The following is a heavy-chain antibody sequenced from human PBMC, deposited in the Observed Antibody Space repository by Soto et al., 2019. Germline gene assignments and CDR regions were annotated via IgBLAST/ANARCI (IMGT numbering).Heavy chain of an antibody. CDR3: ARDDCSSTSCYKNWFDP. Sequence: SVKVSCKASGGTFSSYTISWVRQAPGQGLEWMGRIIPILGIANYAQKFQGRVTITADKSTSTAYMELSSLRSEDTAVYYCARDDCSSTSCYKNWFDPWGQGTLVTVSS. CDR2: IIPILGIA. J-gene: IGHJ5*02. V-gene: IGHV1-69*04. D-gene: IGHD2-2*01. CDR1: GGTFSSYT.